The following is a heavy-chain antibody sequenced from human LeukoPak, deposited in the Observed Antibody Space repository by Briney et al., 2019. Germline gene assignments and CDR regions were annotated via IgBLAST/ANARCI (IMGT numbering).Heavy chain of an antibody. CDR2: IYSGGSP. CDR3: ARESSGYGFDF. V-gene: IGHV3-66*02. J-gene: IGHJ4*02. CDR1: GFSVSSNH. D-gene: IGHD3-22*01. Sequence: PGGSLRLSCTASGFSVSSNHMSWVRQAPGKGLEWVSVIYSGGSPFYADSVKGRFTISRDNSKNILYLQMNSLRPEDKALYYCARESSGYGFDFWGQGTLVTVSS.